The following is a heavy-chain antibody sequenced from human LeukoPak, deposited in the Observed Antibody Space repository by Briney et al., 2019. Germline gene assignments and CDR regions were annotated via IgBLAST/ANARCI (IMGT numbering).Heavy chain of an antibody. CDR3: AREAGYSSSWDFDY. CDR1: GYTFTSYD. V-gene: IGHV1-8*01. J-gene: IGHJ4*02. D-gene: IGHD6-13*01. Sequence: ASVKVSCKASGYTFTSYDINWVRQATGQGLEWMGWMNPNSGNTGYAQKFQGRVTMTRDTSISTAYMELSRLRSDDTAVYYCAREAGYSSSWDFDYWGQGTLVTVSS. CDR2: MNPNSGNT.